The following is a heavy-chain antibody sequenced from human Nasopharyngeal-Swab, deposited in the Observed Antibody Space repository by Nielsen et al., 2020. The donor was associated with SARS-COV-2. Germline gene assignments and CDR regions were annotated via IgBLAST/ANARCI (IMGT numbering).Heavy chain of an antibody. D-gene: IGHD1-26*01. CDR1: GFTFSSYA. Sequence: GGSLRISCAASGFTFSSYAMHWVRQAPGKGLEWVAVISYDGSNKYYADSVKGRFTISRDNSKNTLYLQVNSLRAEDTAVYYCARPYSGSYWSYFDYWGQGTLVTVSS. CDR3: ARPYSGSYWSYFDY. V-gene: IGHV3-30-3*01. J-gene: IGHJ4*02. CDR2: ISYDGSNK.